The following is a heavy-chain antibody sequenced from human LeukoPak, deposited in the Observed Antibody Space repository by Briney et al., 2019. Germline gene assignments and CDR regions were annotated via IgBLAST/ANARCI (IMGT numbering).Heavy chain of an antibody. CDR1: GGTFSSYA. J-gene: IGHJ4*02. Sequence: SVKVSCKASGGTFSSYAISWVRQAPGQGLEWMGGIIPIFGTANYAQKFQGRVTITADESTSTAYMELSSLRSEDTAMYYCARVSRPSTYYYDSSGYYLKYWGQGTLVTVSS. D-gene: IGHD3-22*01. CDR3: ARVSRPSTYYYDSSGYYLKY. CDR2: IIPIFGTA. V-gene: IGHV1-69*01.